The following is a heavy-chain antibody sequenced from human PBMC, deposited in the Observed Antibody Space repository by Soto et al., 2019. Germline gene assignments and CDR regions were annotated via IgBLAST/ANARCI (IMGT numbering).Heavy chain of an antibody. CDR1: GDSINNTYW. CDR3: ARDVIGGVARPGDY. Sequence: QVQLQQSGPGLVKPSGTLSLTCFVSGDSINNTYWWSWVRQAPGKGLEWIGEIYHTGGRSYMPSLRGRITLSVDTSKNQFSLRLSSVTAADTAIYYCARDVIGGVARPGDYWGQGTLVTVSS. J-gene: IGHJ4*02. D-gene: IGHD6-6*01. CDR2: IYHTGGR. V-gene: IGHV4-4*02.